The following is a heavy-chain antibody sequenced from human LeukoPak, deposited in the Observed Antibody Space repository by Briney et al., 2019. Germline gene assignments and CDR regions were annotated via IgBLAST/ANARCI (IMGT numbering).Heavy chain of an antibody. V-gene: IGHV4-59*01. CDR1: GGSISSYY. J-gene: IGHJ3*02. CDR2: IYCSGST. CDR3: AREYRDAFDI. D-gene: IGHD2-2*01. Sequence: SETLSLTCTVSGGSISSYYWSWIRQPPGKGLEWIGYIYCSGSTNYNPSLKSRVTISVDTSKNQFSLKLSSVTAADTAVYYCAREYRDAFDIWGQGTMVTVSS.